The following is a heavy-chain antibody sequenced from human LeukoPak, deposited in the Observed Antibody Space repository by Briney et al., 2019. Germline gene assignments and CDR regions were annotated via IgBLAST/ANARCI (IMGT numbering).Heavy chain of an antibody. CDR3: AKVVRVGAIDY. V-gene: IGHV3-23*01. Sequence: GGSLRLSCEGSGITFSSYAMRWVRQAPGKGLEWVSSISGNGGSTYYADSVKGRFTISRDNSKNTLYLEMNSLRGDDTAVYYCAKVVRVGAIDYWGQGTLVTVSS. D-gene: IGHD1-26*01. J-gene: IGHJ4*02. CDR2: ISGNGGST. CDR1: GITFSSYA.